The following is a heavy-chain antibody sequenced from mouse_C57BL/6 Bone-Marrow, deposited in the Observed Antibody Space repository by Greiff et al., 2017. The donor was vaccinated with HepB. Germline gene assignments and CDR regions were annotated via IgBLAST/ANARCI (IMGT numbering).Heavy chain of an antibody. CDR2: ISDGGSYT. CDR1: GFTFSSYA. Sequence: EVMLVESGGGLVKPGGSLKLSCAASGFTFSSYAMSWVRQTPEKRLEWVATISDGGSYTYYPDNVKGRFTISRDNDKNNLYLQMSHLKSEDTAMYYCARELGGFDYWGQGTTLTVSS. V-gene: IGHV5-4*03. CDR3: ARELGGFDY. J-gene: IGHJ2*01. D-gene: IGHD4-1*01.